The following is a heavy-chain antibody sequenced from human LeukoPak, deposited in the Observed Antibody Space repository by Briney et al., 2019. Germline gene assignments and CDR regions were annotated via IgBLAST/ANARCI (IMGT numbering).Heavy chain of an antibody. Sequence: PGGSLRLSCAASGFTFSSYWMHWVRHAPGKGLVWVSRINSDGSSTTYADSVKGRFTISRDNAKNTLYLQMNSLRAEDTAVYYCARVPGSGWYFPWGQGTLVTVSS. CDR2: INSDGSST. J-gene: IGHJ4*02. D-gene: IGHD6-19*01. V-gene: IGHV3-74*01. CDR3: ARVPGSGWYFP. CDR1: GFTFSSYW.